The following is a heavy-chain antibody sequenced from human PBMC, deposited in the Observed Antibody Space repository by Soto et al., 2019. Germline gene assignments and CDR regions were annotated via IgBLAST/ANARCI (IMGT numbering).Heavy chain of an antibody. CDR2: INSNGSST. CDR3: ERDFGY. V-gene: IGHV3-74*01. D-gene: IGHD3-10*01. J-gene: IGHJ4*02. Sequence: EVQLVESGGGLVQPGGSLRLSCAASGFTFSSYWMHWVRQAPGKGLVLVSRINSNGSSTYYAESVQGRFTISRDNAKYTLYLQMNRLRTEDTAVYYCERDFGYWGQGTLFTVSS. CDR1: GFTFSSYW.